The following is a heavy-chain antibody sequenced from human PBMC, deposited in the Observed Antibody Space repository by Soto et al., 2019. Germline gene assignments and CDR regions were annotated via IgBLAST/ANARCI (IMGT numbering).Heavy chain of an antibody. J-gene: IGHJ4*02. CDR1: GGSFSNYA. CDR2: ITPMFGIA. CDR3: ASDRHHSGFED. V-gene: IGHV1-69*01. Sequence: QVHLVQSGAEVKKPGSSVRVSCKDSGGSFSNYAVTWVRQAPGQRLEWMGGITPMFGIANYAQKFQGRVTLTADESTGTAYMELSSLRSDDTATYYCASDRHHSGFEDWGQGTLVTVSS.